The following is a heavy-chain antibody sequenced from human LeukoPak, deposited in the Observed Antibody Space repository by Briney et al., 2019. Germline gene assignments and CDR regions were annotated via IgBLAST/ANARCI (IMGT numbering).Heavy chain of an antibody. Sequence: SQTLSLTCTVSGGSISKDDYFWSWIRQHPGKGLEWIGYIYNSGSAYYNPSLKSRGTISVDTSKNQLSLKLSSVTAADTAVYYCARDRGGEIFDHWGQGTLVTVFS. CDR1: GGSISKDDYF. D-gene: IGHD2-15*01. CDR3: ARDRGGEIFDH. J-gene: IGHJ4*02. V-gene: IGHV4-31*03. CDR2: IYNSGSA.